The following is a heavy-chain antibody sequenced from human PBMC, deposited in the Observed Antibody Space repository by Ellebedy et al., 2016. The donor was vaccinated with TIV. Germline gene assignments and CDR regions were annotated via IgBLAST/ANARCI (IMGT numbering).Heavy chain of an antibody. CDR1: GFTFTSYS. Sequence: GESLKISCAASGFTFTSYSMNWVRQAPGKGLEWISYISSSSDTIYYADSVKGRLTISRDNSKNTLYLQMNSLRAEDTAVYYCANYRYYAASGWGQGTLVTVSS. J-gene: IGHJ4*02. CDR2: ISSSSDTI. CDR3: ANYRYYAASG. V-gene: IGHV3-48*01. D-gene: IGHD3-10*01.